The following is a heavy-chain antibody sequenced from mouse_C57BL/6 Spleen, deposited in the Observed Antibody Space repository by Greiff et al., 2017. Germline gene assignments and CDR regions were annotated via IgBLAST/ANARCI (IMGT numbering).Heavy chain of an antibody. Sequence: QLQQPGAELVRPGSSVMLSCKASGYTFTSYWMHWVKQRPIQGLEWIGNIDPSASETHYNQQFKDKATLTVAKSSSTAYMQLSSLTSEDSAVYYCASTSSGYVPYADWGKGALVADSA. D-gene: IGHD3-2*02. CDR3: ASTSSGYVPYAD. CDR2: IDPSASET. CDR1: GYTFTSYW. J-gene: IGHJ3*01. V-gene: IGHV1-52*01.